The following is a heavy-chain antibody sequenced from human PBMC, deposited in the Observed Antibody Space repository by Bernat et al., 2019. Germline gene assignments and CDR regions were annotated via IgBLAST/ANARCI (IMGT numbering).Heavy chain of an antibody. D-gene: IGHD1-26*01. CDR2: IYSGGST. CDR3: ARWGVWELLFYYYGMDV. V-gene: IGHV3-66*01. Sequence: EVQLVESGGGLVQPGGSLRLSCAASGFTVSSNYMSWVRQAPGKGLEWVSVIYSGGSTYYADSVKGRFIISRDNSKNTLYLQMNSLRAEDTAVYYCARWGVWELLFYYYGMDVWGQGTTVTVSS. CDR1: GFTVSSNY. J-gene: IGHJ6*02.